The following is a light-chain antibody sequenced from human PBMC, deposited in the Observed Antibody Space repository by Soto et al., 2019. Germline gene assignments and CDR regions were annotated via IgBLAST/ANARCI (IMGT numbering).Light chain of an antibody. Sequence: DIVMTQSPGTLSVSPGERATLSCRASQSVSSNLAWYQQKPGQAPRLLIYDASTRATGIPARFSGSGSGTDFTLSISSLQSEEFAVYFCQQYNTWPPYTFGQGTKLEI. CDR1: QSVSSN. CDR2: DAS. V-gene: IGKV3-15*01. J-gene: IGKJ2*01. CDR3: QQYNTWPPYT.